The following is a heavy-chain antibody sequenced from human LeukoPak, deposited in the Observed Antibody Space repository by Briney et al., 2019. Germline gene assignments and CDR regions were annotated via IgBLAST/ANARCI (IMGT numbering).Heavy chain of an antibody. CDR3: ARRPYYYGSGSSHHDY. D-gene: IGHD3-10*01. CDR1: GGSISSGGYF. J-gene: IGHJ4*02. V-gene: IGHV4-61*02. Sequence: PSQTLSLTCTVSGGSISSGGYFWSWIRQPAGKGLEWIGRFYASGSTNYNPSLQSRVTISVDTSKNQFSLKLSSVTAADTAVYYCARRPYYYGSGSSHHDYWGQGTLVTVSS. CDR2: FYASGST.